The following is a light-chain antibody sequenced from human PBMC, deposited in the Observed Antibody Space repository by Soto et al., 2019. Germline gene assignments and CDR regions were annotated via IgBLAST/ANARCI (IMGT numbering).Light chain of an antibody. CDR1: QSISSY. CDR2: AAS. J-gene: IGKJ4*01. V-gene: IGKV1-39*01. CDR3: QQSYSTPRCT. Sequence: DIRMTQSPSSLSASVGDRVTITCRASQSISSYLNWYQQKPGKAPKLLIYAASSLQSGVPSRFSGSGSGTDFTLTISSLQPEDFATYYCQQSYSTPRCTFGGGTTVEIK.